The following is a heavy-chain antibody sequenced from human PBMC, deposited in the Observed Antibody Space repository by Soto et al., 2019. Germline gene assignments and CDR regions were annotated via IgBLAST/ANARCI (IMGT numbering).Heavy chain of an antibody. D-gene: IGHD3-10*01. V-gene: IGHV1-69*06. CDR3: ARGVYGSGNYYTGPSAFDI. Sequence: QVQLEQSGAEVKKPGSSVKVSCKASGGTLSDHGVAWLRQAPGQGLEWMGGTIPVFNTAKDAQKFQGRVTVTADKFTNIAYMELSRLRSEDTAIYFCARGVYGSGNYYTGPSAFDIWGQGTMVIVSS. J-gene: IGHJ3*02. CDR2: TIPVFNTA. CDR1: GGTLSDHG.